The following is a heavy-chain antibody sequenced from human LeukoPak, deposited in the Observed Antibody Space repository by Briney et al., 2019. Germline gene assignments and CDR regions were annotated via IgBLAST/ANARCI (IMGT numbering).Heavy chain of an antibody. Sequence: GSLRLSCAASGFTFSSYWMTWVRQAPGKGLEWVANIKQDGSEKYYVDSVKGRFTISRDNAKNSLYLQMNSLRAEDTAVCYCAKDLLGQWPTVFDYWGQGTLVTVSS. CDR2: IKQDGSEK. D-gene: IGHD6-19*01. CDR1: GFTFSSYW. CDR3: AKDLLGQWPTVFDY. J-gene: IGHJ4*02. V-gene: IGHV3-7*01.